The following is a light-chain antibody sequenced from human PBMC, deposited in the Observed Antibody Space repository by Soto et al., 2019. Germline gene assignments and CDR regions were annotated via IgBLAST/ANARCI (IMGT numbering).Light chain of an antibody. CDR3: QQLNSYLALT. J-gene: IGKJ4*01. Sequence: DIQLTQSPSFLSASVGDRVSITCRASQDIGSYLAWYQQKPGQAPKLLIYAAFILQSGVPSRFSGSGSGTEFTLTISSLQPEDFATYYCQQLNSYLALTFGGGTKVEIK. CDR1: QDIGSY. V-gene: IGKV1-9*01. CDR2: AAF.